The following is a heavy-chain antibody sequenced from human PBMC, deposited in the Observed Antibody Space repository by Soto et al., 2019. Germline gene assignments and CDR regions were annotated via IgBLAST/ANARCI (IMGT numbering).Heavy chain of an antibody. CDR1: GYTFTRYD. D-gene: IGHD4-17*01. J-gene: IGHJ4*02. CDR3: VRYLVTTSFDY. V-gene: IGHV1-8*01. Sequence: QVQLVQSGAEVKEPGASVKVSCKASGYTFTRYDINWVRQATGQGLEWMGWMIPKSGNAGYAQKFQGRVTMTRNTSISTAYMELSSLRPEDTAVYYCVRYLVTTSFDYWGQGTLVTVSS. CDR2: MIPKSGNA.